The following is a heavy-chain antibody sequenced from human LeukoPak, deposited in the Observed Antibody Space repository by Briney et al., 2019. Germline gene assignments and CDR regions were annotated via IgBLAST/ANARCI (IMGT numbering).Heavy chain of an antibody. CDR2: IYSSGST. Sequence: SETLSLTCTVSGGSISSETYYWTWVRQPAGKGLEWIGRIYSSGSTSYNPSLKSRVTISVDTSKNQFSLKLSSVTAADTAVYYCARLLLPFNSGYASAYFDYWGQGTLVTVSS. D-gene: IGHD5-12*01. V-gene: IGHV4-61*10. CDR1: GGSISSETYY. J-gene: IGHJ4*02. CDR3: ARLLLPFNSGYASAYFDY.